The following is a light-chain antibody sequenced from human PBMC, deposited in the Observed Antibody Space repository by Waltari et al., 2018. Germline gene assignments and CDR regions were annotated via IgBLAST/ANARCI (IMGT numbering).Light chain of an antibody. CDR1: ALPKQY. CDR2: EDR. V-gene: IGLV3-10*01. Sequence: SYELTQPPSVSVSPGQTDRITCSGNALPKQYAYWYQQKSGQAPVLVIYEDRKRPSGIPERFSGSSSGPMATLTISGAQVEDEADYYCYSTDSSGDFRIFGGGTKLTVL. J-gene: IGLJ2*01. CDR3: YSTDSSGDFRI.